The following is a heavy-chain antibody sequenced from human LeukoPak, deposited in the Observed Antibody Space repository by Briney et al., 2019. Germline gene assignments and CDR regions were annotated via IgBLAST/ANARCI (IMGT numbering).Heavy chain of an antibody. Sequence: SETLSLTCTVSGGSISSSSYYWGWIRQPPGKGLEWIGYIYYSGSTNYNPSLKSRVTISVDTSKNQFSLKLSSVTAADTAVYYCARLFSCYSSSCHGGFDPWGQGTLVTVSS. J-gene: IGHJ5*02. CDR1: GGSISSSSYY. CDR2: IYYSGST. CDR3: ARLFSCYSSSCHGGFDP. D-gene: IGHD2-15*01. V-gene: IGHV4-61*05.